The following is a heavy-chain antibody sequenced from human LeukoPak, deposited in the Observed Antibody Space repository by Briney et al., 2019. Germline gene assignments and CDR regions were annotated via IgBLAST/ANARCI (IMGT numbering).Heavy chain of an antibody. Sequence: SETLSLTCTVSGDSISGYYWSWLRQPPGKGLEWIGYVYHTGHTPYSPSLKSRVTVSLDTSRNQVSLILSSVTAADTAVYYCARHRFGHLFDYWGQGTLVFVSS. D-gene: IGHD3-16*01. CDR2: VYHTGHT. CDR1: GDSISGYY. J-gene: IGHJ4*02. V-gene: IGHV4-59*01. CDR3: ARHRFGHLFDY.